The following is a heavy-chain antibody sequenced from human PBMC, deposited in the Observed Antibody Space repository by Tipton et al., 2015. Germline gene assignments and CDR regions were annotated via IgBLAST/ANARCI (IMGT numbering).Heavy chain of an antibody. D-gene: IGHD3-16*01. CDR2: IQYSGGT. Sequence: TLSLTCAVYGGSFSSNYWSWIRQPPGRELQWIGYIQYSGGTNYNPSLESRVSMSVDTSKTQFSLEMRSVTATDTAVYYCTRIRGRYVMDSWGQGTLVTVSS. J-gene: IGHJ4*02. CDR3: TRIRGRYVMDS. CDR1: GGSFSSNY. V-gene: IGHV4-34*01.